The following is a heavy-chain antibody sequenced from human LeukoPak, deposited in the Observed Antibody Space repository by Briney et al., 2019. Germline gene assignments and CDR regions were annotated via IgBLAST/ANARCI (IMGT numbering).Heavy chain of an antibody. CDR2: IYHSGST. J-gene: IGHJ4*02. CDR3: ARDANDYVWGSYREAYFDY. D-gene: IGHD3-16*02. V-gene: IGHV4-4*02. CDR1: GGSISSSNW. Sequence: SDTLSLTCAVSGGSISSSNWWSWVRQPPGKGLEWIGKIYHSGSTNYNPSLKSRVTISVDKPKNQFSLKLSSVTAADTAVYYCARDANDYVWGSYREAYFDYWGQGTLVTVSS.